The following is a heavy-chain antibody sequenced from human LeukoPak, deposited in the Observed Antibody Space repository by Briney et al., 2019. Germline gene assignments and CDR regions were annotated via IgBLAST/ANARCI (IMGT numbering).Heavy chain of an antibody. CDR2: ISASGGTT. D-gene: IGHD3-10*01. CDR3: VKYYREVLYDVLDI. V-gene: IGHV3-23*01. J-gene: IGHJ3*02. CDR1: GFPFSSNA. Sequence: GGSLRLSCAASGFPFSSNAMSWVRQAPGRGLEWVSAISASGGTTYFADSVKGRFTISRDNSKNTVYLQVNSLRAEDTALYYCVKYYREVLYDVLDIWGQGTMVTVSS.